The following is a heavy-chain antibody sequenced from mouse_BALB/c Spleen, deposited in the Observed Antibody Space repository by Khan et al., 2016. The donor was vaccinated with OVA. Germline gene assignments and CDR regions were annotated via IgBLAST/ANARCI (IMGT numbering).Heavy chain of an antibody. Sequence: EVQLQESGPGLVKPSQSLSLTCTVTGYSITSDSAWNLIRQFPGNKLEWMGYINYSGSTSYNPSFKSRISITRDTSKNQFFLQLNSVTTEDTATYFCARGVRLAYWGQGTLVTVSA. CDR1: GYSITSDSA. V-gene: IGHV3-2*02. D-gene: IGHD2-14*01. CDR3: ARGVRLAY. CDR2: INYSGST. J-gene: IGHJ3*01.